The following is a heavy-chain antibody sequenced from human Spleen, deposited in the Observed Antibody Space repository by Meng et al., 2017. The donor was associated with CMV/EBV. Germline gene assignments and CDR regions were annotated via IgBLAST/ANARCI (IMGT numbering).Heavy chain of an antibody. V-gene: IGHV3-48*03. CDR3: ARAGGGVLDV. Sequence: LSLTCAASGFTFGSYEMNWVRQAPGKGLEWVSYIGSGGSAMYYADSVKGRFTISRDNAKNSLYLQMNSLRVEDTAVYYCARAGGGVLDVWGPGTTVTVSS. CDR1: GFTFGSYE. J-gene: IGHJ6*02. CDR2: IGSGGSAM. D-gene: IGHD3-16*01.